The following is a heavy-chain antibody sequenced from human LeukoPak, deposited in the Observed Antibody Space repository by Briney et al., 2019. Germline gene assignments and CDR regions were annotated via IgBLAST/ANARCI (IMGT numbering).Heavy chain of an antibody. Sequence: PGGSLSLSCAASGFTFSSYAIHWVRQAPGKGLEWVAVIWYDGSYKYYADSVKGRFTISRDNAKNTLYLQMNSLRAEDTAVYYCAKSYASGSSKFDYWGQGTLVTVSS. V-gene: IGHV3-33*03. CDR3: AKSYASGSSKFDY. D-gene: IGHD3-10*01. CDR1: GFTFSSYA. CDR2: IWYDGSYK. J-gene: IGHJ4*02.